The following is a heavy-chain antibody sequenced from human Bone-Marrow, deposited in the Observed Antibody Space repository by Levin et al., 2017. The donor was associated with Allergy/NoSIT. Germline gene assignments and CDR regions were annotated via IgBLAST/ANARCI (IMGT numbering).Heavy chain of an antibody. CDR1: GFIFNDYA. V-gene: IGHV3-9*01. D-gene: IGHD4-17*01. CDR3: AKMDTDYGFDV. CDR2: ISWNSGRI. J-gene: IGHJ4*02. Sequence: SLKISCEASGFIFNDYAMHWVRQAPGKGLERVSSISWNSGRIVYADFVKGRFTISRDNAKNSLYLQMNSLRGEDTAFYYCAKMDTDYGFDVWGQGTLVTVAS.